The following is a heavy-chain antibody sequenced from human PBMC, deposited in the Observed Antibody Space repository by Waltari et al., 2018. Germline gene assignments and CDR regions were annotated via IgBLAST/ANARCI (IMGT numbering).Heavy chain of an antibody. CDR1: GFTFSSYA. Sequence: EVQLVESGGGLAKPGGSLRLSCAASGFTFSSYAMHWVRQAPGKGLEWVSAISSGGSTNNADSVKGRFTISRDNSKNTLSLQMNSLRAEDTAVYYCAKRHYEDDYGYYYTYFDYWGQGVLVTVSS. CDR3: AKRHYEDDYGYYYTYFDY. V-gene: IGHV3-23*04. CDR2: ISSGGST. D-gene: IGHD4-17*01. J-gene: IGHJ4*02.